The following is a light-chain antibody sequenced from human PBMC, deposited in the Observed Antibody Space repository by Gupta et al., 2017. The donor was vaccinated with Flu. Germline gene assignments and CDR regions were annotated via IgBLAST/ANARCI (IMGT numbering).Light chain of an antibody. CDR2: STN. CDR1: SGSVSTNYY. J-gene: IGLJ3*02. Sequence: QTVVTQEPSLSVSPGGTVTLTCGLSSGSVSTNYYPSWYQQTPGQAPRTLIYSTNTRSSGVRDRFSGSIRGNKAALTITGAQADDESDYYCVLDMGSGIWVFGGGTKLTVL. V-gene: IGLV8-61*01. CDR3: VLDMGSGIWV.